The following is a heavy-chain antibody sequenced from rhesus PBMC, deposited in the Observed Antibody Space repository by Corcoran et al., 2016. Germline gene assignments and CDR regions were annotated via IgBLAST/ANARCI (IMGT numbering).Heavy chain of an antibody. CDR3: AREYSGYSYFDY. J-gene: IGHJ4*01. CDR1: GYSISSGYY. V-gene: IGHV4S14*01. D-gene: IGHD5-24*01. CDR2: IYGSGGSN. Sequence: QVQLQESGPGLVKPSETLSLTCAVSGYSISSGYYWGWIRQPPGKGLDWIGSIYGSGGSNYLNPSLKSRVTLSVDTSKNQFSLKLSSVTAADTAVYYCAREYSGYSYFDYWGQGVLVTVSS.